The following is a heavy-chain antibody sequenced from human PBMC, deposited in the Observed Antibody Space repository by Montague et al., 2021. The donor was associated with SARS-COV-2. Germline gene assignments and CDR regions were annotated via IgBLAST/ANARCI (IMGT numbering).Heavy chain of an antibody. V-gene: IGHV4-39*01. CDR3: ARQLPSYCATNKCYPYSFDG. J-gene: IGHJ4*02. Sequence: SETLSLTCTVSGGSISSPDYYWGWIRQSPGKELEWIGSISYTGRTYYNPSLRSRVSFSMDTSKNHFSLSLSSVTVADTAVYFCARQLPSYCATNKCYPYSFDGWGQGALVIVSS. CDR1: GGSISSPDYY. CDR2: ISYTGRT. D-gene: IGHD2-8*01.